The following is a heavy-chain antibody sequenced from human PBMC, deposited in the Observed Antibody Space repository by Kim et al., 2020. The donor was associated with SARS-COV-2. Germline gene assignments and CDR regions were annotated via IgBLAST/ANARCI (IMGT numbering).Heavy chain of an antibody. CDR3: ARRSSSWYPNWSDP. Sequence: ASVKVSCKASGYTFTSYGISWVRQAPGQGLEWMGWISAYNGNTNYAKKLQGRVTMTTDTSTSTDYMELRSLRSDDTDGYYWARRSSSWYPNWSDPWGQGTLVTVSS. CDR1: GYTFTSYG. V-gene: IGHV1-18*01. D-gene: IGHD6-13*01. CDR2: ISAYNGNT. J-gene: IGHJ5*02.